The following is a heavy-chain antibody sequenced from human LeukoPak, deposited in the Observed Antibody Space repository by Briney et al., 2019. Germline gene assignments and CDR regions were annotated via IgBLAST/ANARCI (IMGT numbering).Heavy chain of an antibody. V-gene: IGHV4-61*02. CDR3: ARDLRGYSYGSNYYYYYGMDV. Sequence: PSETLSLTCTVSGGSISSGSYYWSWIRQPAGKGLEWIGRIYTSGSTNHNPSLKSRVTISVDTSKNQFSLKLSSVTAADTAVYYYARDLRGYSYGSNYYYYYGMDVWGQGTTVTVSS. D-gene: IGHD5-18*01. J-gene: IGHJ6*02. CDR1: GGSISSGSYY. CDR2: IYTSGST.